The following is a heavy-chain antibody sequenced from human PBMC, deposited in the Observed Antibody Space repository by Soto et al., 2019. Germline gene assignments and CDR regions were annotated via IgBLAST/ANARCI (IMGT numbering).Heavy chain of an antibody. CDR2: IIPIFGTA. CDR3: ARGHYDSSGYYDGDWYFDL. CDR1: GGTFSSYA. V-gene: IGHV1-69*01. J-gene: IGHJ2*01. Sequence: QVQLVQSGAEVKKPGSSVKVSCKASGGTFSSYAISWVRQAPGQGLEWMGGIIPIFGTANYAQKFQGRVTITADESTSTAYMELSSLRSDDTAVYYCARGHYDSSGYYDGDWYFDLWGRGTLVTVSS. D-gene: IGHD3-22*01.